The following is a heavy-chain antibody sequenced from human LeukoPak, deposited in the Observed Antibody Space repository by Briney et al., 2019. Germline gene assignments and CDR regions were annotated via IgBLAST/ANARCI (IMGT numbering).Heavy chain of an antibody. CDR3: AKTAVVTLRWFDP. D-gene: IGHD4-23*01. CDR2: IYSGGST. CDR1: GFTVSSNY. J-gene: IGHJ5*02. V-gene: IGHV3-53*01. Sequence: GGSLRLSCAASGFTVSSNYMSWVRQAPGKGLEWVSVIYSGGSTYYADSVKGRFTISRDNSKNTLYLQMNSLRAEDTAVYYCAKTAVVTLRWFDPWGQGTLVTVSS.